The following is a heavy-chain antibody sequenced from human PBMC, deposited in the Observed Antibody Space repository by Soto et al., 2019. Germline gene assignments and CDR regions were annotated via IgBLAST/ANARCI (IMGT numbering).Heavy chain of an antibody. CDR1: GGSFSGYY. V-gene: IGHV4-34*01. J-gene: IGHJ5*02. CDR2: INHSGST. Sequence: QVQLQQWGAGLLKPSETLSLTCAVYGGSFSGYYWSWIRQPPGKGLEWIGEINHSGSTNYNPSLKSRVTISVDTSKNHFSLKLSSVTAADTAVYYCARGRVMWLVPWRWFDPWGQGTLVTVSS. CDR3: ARGRVMWLVPWRWFDP. D-gene: IGHD6-19*01.